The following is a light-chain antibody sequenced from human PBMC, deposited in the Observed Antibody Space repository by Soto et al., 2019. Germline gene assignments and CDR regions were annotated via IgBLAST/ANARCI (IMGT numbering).Light chain of an antibody. J-gene: IGKJ2*01. Sequence: DIQMTQSPSSLSASVGDRVTITCQASQDISNSISWYQQRPGKAPKLVIHDASTLETGVPSRLSGSGSGTEFTFTITTLQSDDCATYYCHTYNSYSLHTFGQGTKLEIK. CDR3: HTYNSYSLHT. CDR2: DAS. CDR1: QDISNS. V-gene: IGKV1-33*01.